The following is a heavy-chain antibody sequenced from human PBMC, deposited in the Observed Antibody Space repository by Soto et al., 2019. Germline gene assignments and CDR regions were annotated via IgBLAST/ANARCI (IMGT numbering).Heavy chain of an antibody. J-gene: IGHJ4*02. V-gene: IGHV1-18*01. CDR1: GYTFTSYG. CDR2: ISAYNGNT. Sequence: QVQLVQSGAEVKKPGASVKVSCKASGYTFTSYGISWVRQAPGQGLEWMGWISAYNGNTNYAQKLQGRGTMTTDTSTSTAYMELRSLRSDDTAVYYCARERSPFEYSSSSCDYWGQGTLVTVSS. D-gene: IGHD6-6*01. CDR3: ARERSPFEYSSSSCDY.